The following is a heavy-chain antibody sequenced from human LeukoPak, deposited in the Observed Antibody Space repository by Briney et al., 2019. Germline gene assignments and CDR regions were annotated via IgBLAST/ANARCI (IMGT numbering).Heavy chain of an antibody. D-gene: IGHD1-14*01. J-gene: IGHJ6*02. V-gene: IGHV4-61*02. CDR2: NYTSGSA. CDR1: GGFNSSGSYY. CDR3: ARFPEILEPAEYGMDV. Sequence: PSETLSLTRTVSGGFNSSGSYYWSWIRQPAGKGLEGIGRNYTSGSANYNAPLKSRVTISVNTSKNQFSLKLSSVTAADTAVYYCARFPEILEPAEYGMDVWGQGTTVTVSS.